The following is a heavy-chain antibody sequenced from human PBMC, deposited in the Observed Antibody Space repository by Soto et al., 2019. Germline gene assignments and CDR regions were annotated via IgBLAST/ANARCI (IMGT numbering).Heavy chain of an antibody. V-gene: IGHV3-23*01. CDR3: AKDQMDGYDSDY. CDR2: ISGSGGST. Sequence: GGSLRLSCAASGFPFTKYAMSWVRQAPGKGLEWVSAISGSGGSTYYADSVKGRFTISRDNSKNTLYLQMNSLRAEDTAVYYCAKDQMDGYDSDYWGQGTLVTVSS. D-gene: IGHD5-12*01. CDR1: GFPFTKYA. J-gene: IGHJ4*02.